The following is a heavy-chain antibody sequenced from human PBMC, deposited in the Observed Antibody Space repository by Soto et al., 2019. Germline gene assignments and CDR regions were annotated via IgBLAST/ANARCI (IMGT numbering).Heavy chain of an antibody. D-gene: IGHD6-13*01. CDR2: ISSSSYI. CDR1: GFTFSSYS. V-gene: IGHV3-21*01. J-gene: IGHJ6*02. CDR3: ARAIAAAGTYYYYYGMDV. Sequence: GSLRLSCAASGFTFSSYSMNWVRQAPGKGLEWVSSISSSSYIYYADSVKGRFTISRDNAKNSLYLQMNSLRAEDMAVYYCARAIAAAGTYYYYYGMDVWGQGTTVTVSS.